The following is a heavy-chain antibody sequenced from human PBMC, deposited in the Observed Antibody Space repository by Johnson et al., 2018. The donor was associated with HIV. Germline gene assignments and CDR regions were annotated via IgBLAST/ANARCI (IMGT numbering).Heavy chain of an antibody. CDR1: GFTFSNYG. D-gene: IGHD3-9*01. CDR2: MSYDGREK. V-gene: IGHV3-30*19. Sequence: QVQLVESGGGVVQPGRSLRLSCAASGFTFSNYGMHWVRQAPGKGLEWVAVMSYDGREKYYTDSVKGRFTISRDNSKNTLYLQMNSLRAEDTAVYYCAKDPPGVDDIHAFDIWGQGTMVTVSS. CDR3: AKDPPGVDDIHAFDI. J-gene: IGHJ3*02.